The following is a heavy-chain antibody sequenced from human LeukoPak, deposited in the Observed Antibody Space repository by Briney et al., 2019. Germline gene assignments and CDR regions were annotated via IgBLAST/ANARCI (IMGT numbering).Heavy chain of an antibody. Sequence: GGSLRLSCAASGFTFSSYWMHWVRQAPGKGLVWVSRINSDGSSTSYAGSVKGRFTISRDNAKNTLYLQMNSLRAEDTAVYYCARDLLGYCSSTSCPTIEYYYYYMDVWGKGTTVTISS. D-gene: IGHD2-2*01. CDR3: ARDLLGYCSSTSCPTIEYYYYYMDV. CDR2: INSDGSST. V-gene: IGHV3-74*01. CDR1: GFTFSSYW. J-gene: IGHJ6*03.